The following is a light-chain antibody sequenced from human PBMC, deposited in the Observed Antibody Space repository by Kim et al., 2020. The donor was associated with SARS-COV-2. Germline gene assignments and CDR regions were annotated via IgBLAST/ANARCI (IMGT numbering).Light chain of an antibody. CDR1: SCKLGAGED. CDR3: QSYDSSLSGYV. J-gene: IGLJ1*01. V-gene: IGLV1-40*01. CDR2: ANS. Sequence: RGTNARTGMSCKLGAGEDVHWYQQVPGPAPKLLIYANSIRPSGVPDRFSGSKSGTSASLAITGLQTEDEADYYCQSYDSSLSGYVFGTGTKVTVL.